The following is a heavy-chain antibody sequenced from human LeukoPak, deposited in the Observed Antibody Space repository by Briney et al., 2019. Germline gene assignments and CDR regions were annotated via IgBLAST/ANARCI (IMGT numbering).Heavy chain of an antibody. Sequence: GASVKVSCKASGGTFSSYAISWVRQAPGQGLEWMGGIIPIFGTANYAQKFQGRVTITTDESTSTAYMELSSLGSEDTAVYYCARVSIYSSSANYFDYWGQGTLVTVSS. CDR3: ARVSIYSSSANYFDY. V-gene: IGHV1-69*05. CDR1: GGTFSSYA. J-gene: IGHJ4*02. D-gene: IGHD6-6*01. CDR2: IIPIFGTA.